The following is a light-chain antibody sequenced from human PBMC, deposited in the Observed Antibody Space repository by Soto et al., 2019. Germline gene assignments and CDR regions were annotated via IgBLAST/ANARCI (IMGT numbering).Light chain of an antibody. CDR1: QSISSY. V-gene: IGKV1-39*01. Sequence: DIQMTQSPSSLSASVGDRVTITCRGSQSISSYLNWYQQKPGKAPKILIYAASSLPSGVPSRFSGSGSGTDFTLTISSLQPEDFATYYCQQSYSTPPLSFGGGTEVEIK. CDR3: QQSYSTPPLS. CDR2: AAS. J-gene: IGKJ4*01.